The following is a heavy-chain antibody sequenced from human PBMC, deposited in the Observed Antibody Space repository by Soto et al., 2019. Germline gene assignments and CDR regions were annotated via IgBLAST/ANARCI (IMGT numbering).Heavy chain of an antibody. D-gene: IGHD3-3*01. Sequence: PSETLSLTCTVSGGSISSGDYYWSWIRQPPGKGLEWIGYIYYSGSTYYNLSLKSRVTISVDTSKSQFSLRLSSVTAADTAMYYCARHGKGSSYTGYFDYWGQGXLVTVPS. J-gene: IGHJ4*02. V-gene: IGHV4-30-4*01. CDR1: GGSISSGDYY. CDR3: ARHGKGSSYTGYFDY. CDR2: IYYSGST.